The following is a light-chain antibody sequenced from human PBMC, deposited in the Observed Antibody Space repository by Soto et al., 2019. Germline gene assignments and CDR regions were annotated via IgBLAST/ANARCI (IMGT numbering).Light chain of an antibody. CDR1: SSDVGAYDY. V-gene: IGLV2-8*01. J-gene: IGLJ1*01. CDR3: SSFAGSNNFPYV. Sequence: SVLTQPPSASGSPGQSVTISCTGTSSDVGAYDYVSWYQQHPGKAPKLMIYEINKRPSGVPDRFSGSKSGNTASLTVSGLQAEVEADYYCSSFAGSNNFPYVFGTGTKVTVL. CDR2: EIN.